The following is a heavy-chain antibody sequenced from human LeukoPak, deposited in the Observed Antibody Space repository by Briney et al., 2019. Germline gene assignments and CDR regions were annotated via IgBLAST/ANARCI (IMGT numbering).Heavy chain of an antibody. CDR1: GGSMSPYH. Sequence: SETLSLTCTVSGGSMSPYHWGWIRQPPGKGLEWTGYIYYSGNTYYNPSLKSRVTISVDTSKNQFSLMVNSVTAADTAVYYCAREVPYYGSSGYYLDYWGQGTLVTVSS. D-gene: IGHD3-22*01. CDR2: IYYSGNT. V-gene: IGHV4-59*12. J-gene: IGHJ4*02. CDR3: AREVPYYGSSGYYLDY.